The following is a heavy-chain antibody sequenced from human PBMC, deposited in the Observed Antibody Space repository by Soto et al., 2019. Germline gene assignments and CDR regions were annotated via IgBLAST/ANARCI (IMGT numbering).Heavy chain of an antibody. CDR2: IYYSGST. CDR3: ARETPKEGYYFDY. CDR1: GGSISSGGYY. V-gene: IGHV4-31*03. J-gene: IGHJ4*02. Sequence: TLSLTCTVSGGSISSGGYYWSWIRQHPGKGLEWIGYIYYSGSTYYNPSLKSRVTISVDTSKNQFSLKLSSVTAADTAVYYCARETPKEGYYFDYWGQGPLVTVSS.